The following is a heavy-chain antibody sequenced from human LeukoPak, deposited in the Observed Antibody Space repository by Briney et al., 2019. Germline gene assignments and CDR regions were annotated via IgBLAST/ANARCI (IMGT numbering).Heavy chain of an antibody. J-gene: IGHJ4*02. CDR3: AKGDYCCGGSCYIRGGDYFDY. D-gene: IGHD2-15*01. V-gene: IGHV3-23*01. Sequence: GGSLRLSCAASGFTVSSNYMSWVRQAPGKGLEWVSAISGSGGSTYYADSVKGRFTISRDNSKNTLYLQMNSLRAEDTAVYYCAKGDYCCGGSCYIRGGDYFDYWGQGTLVTVSS. CDR2: ISGSGGST. CDR1: GFTVSSNY.